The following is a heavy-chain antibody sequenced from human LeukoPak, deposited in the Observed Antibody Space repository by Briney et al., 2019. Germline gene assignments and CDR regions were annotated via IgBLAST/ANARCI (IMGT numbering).Heavy chain of an antibody. CDR2: ISGSGGST. CDR1: GFTFSSYA. D-gene: IGHD2-2*01. V-gene: IGHV3-23*01. CDR3: AKGGASQLLYYYYYYMDV. Sequence: GGSLRLSCAASGFTFSSYAMSWVRQAPGKGLEWVSAISGSGGSTYYADSVKGRFTISRDNSKNTLYLQMNSLRAEDTAVYYCAKGGASQLLYYYYYYMDVWGKGTTVTVSS. J-gene: IGHJ6*03.